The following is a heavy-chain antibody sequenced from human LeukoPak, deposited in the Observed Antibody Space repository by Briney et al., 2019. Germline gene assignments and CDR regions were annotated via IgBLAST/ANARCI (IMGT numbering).Heavy chain of an antibody. J-gene: IGHJ4*02. CDR1: GFTFSSYA. Sequence: PGGSLRLSCAASGFTFSSYAMSWVRQAPGKGLEWVSAISGSGGSTYYADSVKGRFTISRDNSKNTLYLQMNSLRAEDTAVYYCAKGGLWFGELSADTYFDYWGQGTLVTVSS. D-gene: IGHD3-10*01. CDR3: AKGGLWFGELSADTYFDY. V-gene: IGHV3-23*01. CDR2: ISGSGGST.